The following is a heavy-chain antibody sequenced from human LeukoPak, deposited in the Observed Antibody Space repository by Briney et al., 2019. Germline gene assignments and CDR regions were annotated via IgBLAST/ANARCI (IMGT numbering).Heavy chain of an antibody. V-gene: IGHV1-3*01. J-gene: IGHJ3*02. D-gene: IGHD3-9*01. CDR3: AGDRVDYDILTGSAFDI. CDR1: GYTFTSYA. CDR2: INAGNGNT. Sequence: ASVKVSCKASGYTFTSYAMHWVRQAPGQRLEWMGWINAGNGNTKYSQKFQGRVTITRDTSASTAYMELSSLRSEDTAVYYCAGDRVDYDILTGSAFDIWGQGTMVTVSS.